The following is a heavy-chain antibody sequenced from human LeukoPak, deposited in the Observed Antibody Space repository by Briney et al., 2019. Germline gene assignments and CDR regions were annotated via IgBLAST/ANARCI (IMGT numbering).Heavy chain of an antibody. CDR1: GFTFSSYS. CDR3: ARPECSGGSCYSLS. Sequence: PGGSLRLSCAASGFTFSSYSMNWVRQAPGKGLEWVSYISSSSSTIYYADSVKGRFTISRDNAKNSLYQQMNSLRAEDTAVYYCARPECSGGSCYSLSWGQGTLVTVSS. D-gene: IGHD2-15*01. V-gene: IGHV3-48*01. CDR2: ISSSSSTI. J-gene: IGHJ4*02.